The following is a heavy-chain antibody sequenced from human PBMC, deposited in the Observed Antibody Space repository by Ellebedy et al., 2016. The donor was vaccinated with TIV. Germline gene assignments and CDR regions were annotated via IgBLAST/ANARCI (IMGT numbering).Heavy chain of an antibody. D-gene: IGHD3-3*01. J-gene: IGHJ6*02. Sequence: ASVKVSXXVSGYTLTELSMHWVRQAPGKGLEWMGGFDPEDGETIYAQKFQGRVTMTEDTSTDTAYMELSSLRSDDTAVYYCAREEGFLEWLFKGGKDGMDVWGQGTTVTVSS. CDR2: FDPEDGET. CDR1: GYTLTELS. CDR3: AREEGFLEWLFKGGKDGMDV. V-gene: IGHV1-24*01.